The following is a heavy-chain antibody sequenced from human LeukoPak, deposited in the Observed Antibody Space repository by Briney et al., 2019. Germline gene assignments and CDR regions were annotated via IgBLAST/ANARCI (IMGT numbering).Heavy chain of an antibody. Sequence: GGSLRLSCAASGFTFSSYAMHWVRQAPGKGLEWVAVISYDGSNKYYADSVKGRFTISRDNSKNTLYLQMNSLRAEDTAVYYCAKDVSWNWFDPWGQGTLVTVSS. CDR3: AKDVSWNWFDP. CDR1: GFTFSSYA. J-gene: IGHJ5*02. V-gene: IGHV3-30-3*02. CDR2: ISYDGSNK.